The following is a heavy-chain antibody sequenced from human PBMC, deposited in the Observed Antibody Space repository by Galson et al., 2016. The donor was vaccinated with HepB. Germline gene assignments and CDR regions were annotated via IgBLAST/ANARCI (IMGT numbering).Heavy chain of an antibody. D-gene: IGHD3-3*01. CDR3: AKDDFCSDVGCPAGQ. CDR1: GFTFRMYS. J-gene: IGHJ4*02. V-gene: IGHV3-30*04. Sequence: SLRLSCAASGFTFRMYSIHWMRQAPGKGLEWVAVISGSGRHEHYADSVKGRFSISRDNSRNMVHLQMSSLRPDDTAVYYCAKDDFCSDVGCPAGQWGQGRLVTVSS. CDR2: ISGSGRHE.